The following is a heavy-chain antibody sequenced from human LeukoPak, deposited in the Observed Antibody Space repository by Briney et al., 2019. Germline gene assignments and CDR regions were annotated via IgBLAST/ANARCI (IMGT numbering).Heavy chain of an antibody. D-gene: IGHD6-19*01. V-gene: IGHV3-23*01. J-gene: IGHJ4*02. CDR2: ISGGGGVT. CDR3: AKMNSGGFPYDFGY. Sequence: GGSLWLSCAASGFSFSTYAMTWVRQAPGKGLEWVSGISGGGGVTYYADSMKGRFTISRDNSKNTLYLHMNSLRGDDTAVYYCAKMNSGGFPYDFGYWGQGGLV. CDR1: GFSFSTYA.